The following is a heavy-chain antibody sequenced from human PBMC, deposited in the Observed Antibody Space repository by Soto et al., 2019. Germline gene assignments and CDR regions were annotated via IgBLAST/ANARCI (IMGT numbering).Heavy chain of an antibody. CDR3: AKARRAWIQLWDYFDY. J-gene: IGHJ4*02. CDR2: ISGVGGDT. V-gene: IGHV3-23*01. CDR1: GFSFPTYA. Sequence: PXASLRLFFAGSGFSFPTYAKSWFRQAPGKGLEWVSTISGVGGDTYYADSVKGRFIISRDKSKNTLYMQMSSLRVEDTALYYCAKARRAWIQLWDYFDYCGQRTQVTVSS. D-gene: IGHD5-18*01.